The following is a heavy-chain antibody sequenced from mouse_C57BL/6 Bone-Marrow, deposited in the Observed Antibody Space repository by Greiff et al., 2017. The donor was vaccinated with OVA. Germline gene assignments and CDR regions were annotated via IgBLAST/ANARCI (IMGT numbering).Heavy chain of an antibody. D-gene: IGHD1-1*01. V-gene: IGHV5-9-1*02. J-gene: IGHJ3*01. Sequence: EVQGVESGEGLVKPGGSLKLSCAASGFTFSSYAMSWVRQTPEKRLEWVAYISSGGDYIYYADTVKGRFTISRDNARNTLYLQMSSLKSEDTAMYYCTRVVAPWFAYWGQGTLVTVSA. CDR2: ISSGGDYI. CDR3: TRVVAPWFAY. CDR1: GFTFSSYA.